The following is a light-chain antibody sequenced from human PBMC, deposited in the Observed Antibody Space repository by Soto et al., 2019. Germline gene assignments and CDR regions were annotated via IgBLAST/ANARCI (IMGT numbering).Light chain of an antibody. J-gene: IGLJ1*01. CDR2: EVS. Sequence: QSALTQPASVSGSPGQSITISCTGTSSDVGGYNYVSWYQQHPGKAPQLMIYEVSNRPSGVSNRFSGSKSGNTASLTISGLQAEDEAHYYCSSYTSSSPYVSGTGTKVT. CDR1: SSDVGGYNY. V-gene: IGLV2-14*01. CDR3: SSYTSSSPYV.